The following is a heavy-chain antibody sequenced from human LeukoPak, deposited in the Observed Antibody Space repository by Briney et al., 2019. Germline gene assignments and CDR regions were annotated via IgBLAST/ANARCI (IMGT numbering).Heavy chain of an antibody. CDR3: ARRSPGYYDYVWGSYRSVDY. CDR1: GGSISSGSYY. J-gene: IGHJ4*02. V-gene: IGHV4-61*02. CDR2: IYPSGST. Sequence: SETLSLTYTVSGGSISSGSYYWSWTRQPAGKGLEWIGRIYPSGSTNYNPSLKSRVTISLDTSKNQFSLKLSSVTAADTAVYYCARRSPGYYDYVWGSYRSVDYWGQGTLVTVSS. D-gene: IGHD3-16*02.